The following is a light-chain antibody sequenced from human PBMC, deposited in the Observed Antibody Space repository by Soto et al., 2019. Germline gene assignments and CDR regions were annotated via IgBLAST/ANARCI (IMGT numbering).Light chain of an antibody. Sequence: EIVMTQSPATLSVSPGARATLSCGASQSVSNNLAWYQQKPGQAPRLLIYGASTRATGIPVRFSSSGSGTEFTLTISSLQSEDFAVDYCHQSNDWWTVGLGTKVEIK. CDR2: GAS. CDR1: QSVSNN. J-gene: IGKJ1*01. CDR3: HQSNDWWT. V-gene: IGKV3-15*01.